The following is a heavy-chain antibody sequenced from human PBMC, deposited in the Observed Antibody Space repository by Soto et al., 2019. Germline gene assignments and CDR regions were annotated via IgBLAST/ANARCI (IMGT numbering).Heavy chain of an antibody. Sequence: PSETLSLTCTVSGGSISSGDYYWSWIRQPPGKGLEWIGYIYYSGSTYYNLSLKSRVTISVDTSKNQFSLKLSSVTAADTAVYYCAVLGFNWNYDGYYYGMDVWGQGTTVTVSS. J-gene: IGHJ6*02. CDR1: GGSISSGDYY. V-gene: IGHV4-30-4*01. CDR3: AVLGFNWNYDGYYYGMDV. CDR2: IYYSGST. D-gene: IGHD1-7*01.